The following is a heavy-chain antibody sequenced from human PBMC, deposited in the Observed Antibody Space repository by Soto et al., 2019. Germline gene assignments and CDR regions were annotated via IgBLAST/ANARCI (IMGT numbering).Heavy chain of an antibody. CDR3: ARGNTAMATKGNAFDI. D-gene: IGHD5-18*01. Sequence: SVKVSCKASGGTFSSYAISWGRQAPGQGLEWMGGIIPIFGTANYAQKFQGRVTITADESTSTAYMQLSSLRSEDTAVYYCARGNTAMATKGNAFDIWGQGTMVTVSS. V-gene: IGHV1-69*13. CDR1: GGTFSSYA. J-gene: IGHJ3*02. CDR2: IIPIFGTA.